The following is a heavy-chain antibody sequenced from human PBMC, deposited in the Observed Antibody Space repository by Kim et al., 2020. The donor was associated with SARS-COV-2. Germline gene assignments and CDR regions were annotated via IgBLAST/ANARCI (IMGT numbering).Heavy chain of an antibody. CDR1: GFTFTKNW. CDR3: ARDRRYSLDY. Sequence: GGSLRLSCVDSGFTFTKNWMSWVRQAPGKGLEWLAKINDDGRETYYVNSVEGRFTISRDNAKNSLYQQMNSLRVEDTGIYYCARDRRYSLDYWGQGTRVTVSS. J-gene: IGHJ4*02. D-gene: IGHD2-15*01. V-gene: IGHV3-7*01. CDR2: INDDGRET.